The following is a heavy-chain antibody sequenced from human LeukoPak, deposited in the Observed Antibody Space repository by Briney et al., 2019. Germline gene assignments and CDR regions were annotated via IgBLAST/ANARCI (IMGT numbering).Heavy chain of an antibody. J-gene: IGHJ5*02. CDR1: GGSFSGYY. V-gene: IGHV4-34*01. Sequence: SETLSLTCAVYGGSFSGYYWSWIRQPPGKGLEWIGEINHSGSTNYNPSLKSRVTISADTSKNQFSLKLRSVTAADTAVYYCARTPSRISWFDPWGQGTLVTVSS. CDR2: INHSGST. D-gene: IGHD1-14*01. CDR3: ARTPSRISWFDP.